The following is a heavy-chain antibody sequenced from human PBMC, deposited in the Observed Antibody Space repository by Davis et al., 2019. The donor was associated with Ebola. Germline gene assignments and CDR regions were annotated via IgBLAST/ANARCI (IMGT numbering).Heavy chain of an antibody. Sequence: PSETLSLTCAVYGGSFSGYYWTWIRQPPGKGLEWIGEIDHSGRTTWNASLKSRVTISVDTSKNQFSLKLTSVTAADTAVYYCDRYCSSNTCNLFDFWGQGSLVTVSS. V-gene: IGHV4-34*01. D-gene: IGHD2-2*01. CDR3: DRYCSSNTCNLFDF. CDR2: IDHSGRT. CDR1: GGSFSGYY. J-gene: IGHJ5*01.